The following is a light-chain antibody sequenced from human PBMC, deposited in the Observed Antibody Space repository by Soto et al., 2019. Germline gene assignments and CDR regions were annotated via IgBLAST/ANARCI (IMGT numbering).Light chain of an antibody. J-gene: IGKJ1*01. Sequence: DIQMTQSPSSLSASVGDRVTITCRASQSISSYLNWYQQKPGKAPKLLIYAASSLQSGVPSRFSGSGSGTDFTLTISSLQPEDFATYYCQQSYSTWTFG. V-gene: IGKV1-39*01. CDR1: QSISSY. CDR2: AAS. CDR3: QQSYSTWT.